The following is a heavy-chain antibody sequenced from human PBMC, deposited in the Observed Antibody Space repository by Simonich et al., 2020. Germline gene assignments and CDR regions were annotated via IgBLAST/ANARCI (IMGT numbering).Heavy chain of an antibody. V-gene: IGHV3-7*01. CDR2: IKQDGSEK. CDR3: ACLGTGDAFDI. J-gene: IGHJ3*02. CDR1: GFTFSSYW. Sequence: EVQLVESGGGLVQPGGSLRLSCAASGFTFSSYWMGWVRQAPGKGLGWGANIKQDGSEKYYVDSVKGRFTISRDNAKNSLYLQMNSLRAEDTAVYYCACLGTGDAFDIWGQGTMVTVSS. D-gene: IGHD3-9*01.